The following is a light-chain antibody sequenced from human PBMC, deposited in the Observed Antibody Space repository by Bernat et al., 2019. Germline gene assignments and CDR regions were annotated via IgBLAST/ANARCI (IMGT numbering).Light chain of an antibody. Sequence: DIVMTQSPLSLPVTPGEPASISCRSSQSLLHSNGFRYLDWYLQKPGQSPQLLIYLGSNRASGVPDRFSGSGSGTDFTLEISRVEADDVGVYYCMQALQTPYTFGQGTMLEIK. CDR1: QSLLHSNGFRY. CDR2: LGS. J-gene: IGKJ2*01. V-gene: IGKV2-28*01. CDR3: MQALQTPYT.